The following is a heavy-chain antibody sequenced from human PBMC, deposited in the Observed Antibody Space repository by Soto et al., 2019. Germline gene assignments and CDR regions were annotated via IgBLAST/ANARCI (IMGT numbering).Heavy chain of an antibody. CDR2: IWYDGSNK. J-gene: IGHJ4*02. D-gene: IGHD2-15*01. Sequence: HPGGSLRLSCAASGFTFCSYGMHWVRQAPGKGLEWVAVIWYDGSNKYYADSVKGRFTISRDNSKNALYLQMNSLRAEDTAVYYCARDQEDIVVVVAAKRGYYFDYWGQGTLVTVSS. CDR1: GFTFCSYG. V-gene: IGHV3-33*01. CDR3: ARDQEDIVVVVAAKRGYYFDY.